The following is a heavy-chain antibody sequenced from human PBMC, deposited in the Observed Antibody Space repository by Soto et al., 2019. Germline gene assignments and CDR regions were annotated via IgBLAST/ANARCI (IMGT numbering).Heavy chain of an antibody. D-gene: IGHD6-13*01. Sequence: PGGSLRLSCAASGFTFSSYGMHWVRQAPGKGLEWVAVIWYDGSNKYYADSVKGRFTISRDNSKNTLYLQMNSLRAEDTAVYYCASSLSGSWSGFDYWGQGTLVTVSS. V-gene: IGHV3-33*01. CDR2: IWYDGSNK. CDR1: GFTFSSYG. CDR3: ASSLSGSWSGFDY. J-gene: IGHJ4*02.